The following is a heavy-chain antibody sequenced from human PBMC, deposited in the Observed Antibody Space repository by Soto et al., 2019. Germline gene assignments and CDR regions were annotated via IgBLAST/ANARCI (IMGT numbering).Heavy chain of an antibody. CDR1: GGTFSSYA. J-gene: IGHJ6*02. D-gene: IGHD1-26*01. V-gene: IGHV1-69*12. CDR2: IIPIFGTA. Sequence: QVQLVQSGAEVKKPGSSVKVSCKASGGTFSSYAISWVRQAPGQGLEWMGGIIPIFGTADYAQKFQGRVTITADESTSTGYMELRSLRSEDTAVYYCASHSGSSPEGRYYYGMDVWGQGTTVTVSS. CDR3: ASHSGSSPEGRYYYGMDV.